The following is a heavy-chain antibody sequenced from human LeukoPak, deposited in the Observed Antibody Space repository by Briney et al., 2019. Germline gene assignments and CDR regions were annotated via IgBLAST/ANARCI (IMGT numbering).Heavy chain of an antibody. D-gene: IGHD2-15*01. J-gene: IGHJ4*02. CDR3: ARARGIVVVVAEDCYFDY. CDR2: INHSGTT. V-gene: IGHV4-34*01. CDR1: GGSFSGYD. Sequence: SETLSLTCAVYGGSFSGYDWTWIRQPPGKGLQWIGGINHSGTTNYNPSLKSRVTISVDTSQNQFSLKLSSVTAADTAVYYCARARGIVVVVAEDCYFDYWGQGTLVAVSS.